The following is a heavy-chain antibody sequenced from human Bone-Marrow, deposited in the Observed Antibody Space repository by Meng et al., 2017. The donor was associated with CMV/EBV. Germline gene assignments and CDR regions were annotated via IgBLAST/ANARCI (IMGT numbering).Heavy chain of an antibody. J-gene: IGHJ6*02. CDR2: IVVGSGNT. V-gene: IGHV1-58*01. CDR3: ARGTSTYYDFWSGYSGWYYGMDV. CDR1: GFTFTSSA. Sequence: SVKVSCKASGFTFTSSAVQWVRQARGQRLEWIGWIVVGSGNTNYAQKFQERVTITRDMSTSTAYMELSSLRSEDTAVYYCARGTSTYYDFWSGYSGWYYGMDVWGQGTTVTVSS. D-gene: IGHD3-3*01.